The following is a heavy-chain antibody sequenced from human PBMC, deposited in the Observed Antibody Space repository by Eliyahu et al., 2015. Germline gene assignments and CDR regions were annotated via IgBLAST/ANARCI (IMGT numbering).Heavy chain of an antibody. Sequence: TGNGNTKYSQKFQGRVTITRDTSANTAYMELSSLRSEDTAVYYCARDIVVVPNGRGCDSWGQGTLVTVSS. V-gene: IGHV1-3*04. D-gene: IGHD2-2*01. CDR3: ARDIVVVPNGRGCDS. CDR2: TGNGNT. J-gene: IGHJ4*02.